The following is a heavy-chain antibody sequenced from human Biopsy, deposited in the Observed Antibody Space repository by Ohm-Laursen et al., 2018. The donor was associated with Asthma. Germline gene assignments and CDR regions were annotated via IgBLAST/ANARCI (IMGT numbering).Heavy chain of an antibody. Sequence: SLRLSCSASGFTFGDYCMSWGRQVPGQGLEWVANIKHDESEKNHVDSLRGRFTISRDNAKNLLFLQMNSLRAEDTAVYYCARTFHFWSPYHAEHYQLWGQGTLVTVSS. D-gene: IGHD3-3*01. J-gene: IGHJ1*01. CDR2: IKHDESEK. CDR3: ARTFHFWSPYHAEHYQL. CDR1: GFTFGDYC. V-gene: IGHV3-7*01.